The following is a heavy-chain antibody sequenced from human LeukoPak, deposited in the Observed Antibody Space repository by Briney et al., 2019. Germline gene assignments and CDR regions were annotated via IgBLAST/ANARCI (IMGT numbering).Heavy chain of an antibody. CDR3: ARGYSPYLDDAFDI. CDR1: GFTFSDYY. D-gene: IGHD4-11*01. J-gene: IGHJ3*02. Sequence: GGSLRLSCAASGFTFSDYYMSWIRQAPGKGLECVSYISSSGSTIYYAESVKGRFTISRDNAKNSLYLQMNSLRAEDTAVYYCARGYSPYLDDAFDIWGQGTMVTVSS. CDR2: ISSSGSTI. V-gene: IGHV3-11*04.